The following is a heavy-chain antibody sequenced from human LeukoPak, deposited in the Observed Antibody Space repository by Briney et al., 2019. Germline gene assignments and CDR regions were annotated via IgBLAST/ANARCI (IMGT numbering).Heavy chain of an antibody. CDR1: GFTFRSYS. V-gene: IGHV3-21*01. CDR3: ARVYYGGRTYYFDY. J-gene: IGHJ4*02. Sequence: PGGSLRLSCAASGFTFRSYSMNWVRQAPGKGLEWVSAIDPSSTYIYYADSVKGRFTISRDNAKNSLYLQMNSLRAEDTAVYYCARVYYGGRTYYFDYWGQGTLVTVSS. CDR2: IDPSSTYI. D-gene: IGHD4-23*01.